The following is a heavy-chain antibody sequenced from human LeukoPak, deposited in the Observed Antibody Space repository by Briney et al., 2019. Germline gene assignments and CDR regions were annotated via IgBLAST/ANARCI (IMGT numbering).Heavy chain of an antibody. D-gene: IGHD2-2*02. V-gene: IGHV3-23*01. CDR3: ATSSAPSCTSIRCYSDY. J-gene: IGHJ4*02. CDR2: ISGGGGST. Sequence: GGSLRLSCAPSGFTFSSSAMSWIRQAPGKGLEWVSGISGGGGSTYAADSVKGRFTISRDNSKNTLYLQMNSLKAEDTAVYYCATSSAPSCTSIRCYSDYWGQGTLVTVSS. CDR1: GFTFSSSA.